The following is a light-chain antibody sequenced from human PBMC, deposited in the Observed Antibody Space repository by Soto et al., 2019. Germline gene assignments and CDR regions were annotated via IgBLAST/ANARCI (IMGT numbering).Light chain of an antibody. CDR2: AAS. Sequence: DIQMTQSPSSLSASVGDRVTITCRASQSISNYLNWYQQKPGKVPKLLIYAASSSQSGVPSRFSGSGSGTDFTLTISSLQPEDFATYYCQQSYSNTPYTFGQGTKLEIK. CDR3: QQSYSNTPYT. J-gene: IGKJ2*01. V-gene: IGKV1-39*01. CDR1: QSISNY.